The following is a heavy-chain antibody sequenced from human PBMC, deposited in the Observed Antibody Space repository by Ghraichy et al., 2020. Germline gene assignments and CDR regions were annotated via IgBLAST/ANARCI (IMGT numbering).Heavy chain of an antibody. Sequence: ASVKVSCKASGYSLTELSMFWVRQVPGRGLEWMGGFDHEDGETVYAEKFQGRVTMTEDTSTDTTYMELSSLTSEDTAVYYCTTDSLSKLRRVRGVVPLGFDVWGQGTTITVSS. J-gene: IGHJ6*02. CDR3: TTDSLSKLRRVRGVVPLGFDV. D-gene: IGHD3-10*01. CDR1: GYSLTELS. V-gene: IGHV1-24*01. CDR2: FDHEDGET.